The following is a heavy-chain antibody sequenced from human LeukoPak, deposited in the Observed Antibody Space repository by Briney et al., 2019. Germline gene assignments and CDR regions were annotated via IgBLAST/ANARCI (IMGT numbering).Heavy chain of an antibody. V-gene: IGHV4-4*09. D-gene: IGHD2-2*01. CDR3: ARLIGVPAASFWFDP. CDR2: IYTSGST. J-gene: IGHJ5*02. CDR1: GGSISSYY. Sequence: PSETLSLTCTVSGGSISSYYWSWIRQPPGKGLEWIGYIYTSGSTNYNPSLKSRVTISVDTSKNQFSLKLSSVTAADTAVYYCARLIGVPAASFWFDPWGQGTLVTVSS.